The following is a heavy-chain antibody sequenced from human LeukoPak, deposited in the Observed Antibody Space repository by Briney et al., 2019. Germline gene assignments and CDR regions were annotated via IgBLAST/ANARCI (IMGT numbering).Heavy chain of an antibody. CDR3: ARDSRFLEPRVIDY. CDR2: ISYSGST. CDR1: AGSISNYY. Sequence: SETLSLTCTVSAGSISNYYWSWIRQPPGKGLEWIGYISYSGSTNYNPSLKSRVTISVDTSKNQFSLKLSSVTAADTAVYYCARDSRFLEPRVIDYWGQGTLVTVSS. D-gene: IGHD3-3*01. J-gene: IGHJ4*02. V-gene: IGHV4-59*12.